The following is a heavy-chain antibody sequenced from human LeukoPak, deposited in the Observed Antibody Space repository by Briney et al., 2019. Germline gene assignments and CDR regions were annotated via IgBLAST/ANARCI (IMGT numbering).Heavy chain of an antibody. CDR3: ARYCSSTSCQPYYYYGMDV. V-gene: IGHV1-18*01. J-gene: IGHJ6*02. D-gene: IGHD2-2*01. CDR1: GYTFTSYG. Sequence: GASVKVSCKASGYTFTSYGISWVRQAPGQGLEWMGWISAYNGNTNYAQKLQGRVTMTTDTSTSTACMELRSLRSDDTAVYYCARYCSSTSCQPYYYYGMDVWGQGTTVTVSS. CDR2: ISAYNGNT.